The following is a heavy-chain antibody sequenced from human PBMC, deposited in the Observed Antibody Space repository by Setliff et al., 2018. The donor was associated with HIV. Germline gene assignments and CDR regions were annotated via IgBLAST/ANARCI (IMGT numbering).Heavy chain of an antibody. CDR3: ARVGGPYYELLTGYYGAVDY. CDR1: GYTFISYG. J-gene: IGHJ4*02. Sequence: ASVKVSCKASGYTFISYGITWVRQAPGQGLEWMGWISAYNGNTNYAQKLQGRVTLTTDTSTSTAYMERRSLRSDDTAVYYCARVGGPYYELLTGYYGAVDYWGQGTLVTVSS. CDR2: ISAYNGNT. D-gene: IGHD3-9*01. V-gene: IGHV1-18*01.